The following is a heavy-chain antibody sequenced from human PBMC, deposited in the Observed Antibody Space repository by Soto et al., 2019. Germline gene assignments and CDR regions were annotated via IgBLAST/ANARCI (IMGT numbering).Heavy chain of an antibody. CDR3: AIVLLWFGEPVTGGGMDV. V-gene: IGHV1-69*02. CDR2: IIPILGIA. D-gene: IGHD3-10*01. CDR1: GGTFSSYT. Sequence: QVQLVQSGAEVKKPGSSVKVSCKASGGTFSSYTISWVRQAPGQGLEWMGRIIPILGIANYAQKFQGRVTITADKSTSTAYMELSSLRSEDTAVYYCAIVLLWFGEPVTGGGMDVWGQGTTVTVSS. J-gene: IGHJ6*02.